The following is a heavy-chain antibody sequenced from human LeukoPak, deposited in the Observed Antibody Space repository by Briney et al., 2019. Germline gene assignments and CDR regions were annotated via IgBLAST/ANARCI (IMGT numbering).Heavy chain of an antibody. CDR1: GFTFSSNS. CDR3: ARGRNYYGSGSHYNPNFDY. D-gene: IGHD3-10*01. J-gene: IGHJ4*02. V-gene: IGHV3-21*01. CDR2: ISSSSSYI. Sequence: KAGGSLRLSCAASGFTFSSNSMNWVRQAPGKGLEWVSSISSSSSYIYYADSVKGRFTISRDNAKNSLYLQMNSLRAEDTAVYYCARGRNYYGSGSHYNPNFDYWGQGTLVTVSS.